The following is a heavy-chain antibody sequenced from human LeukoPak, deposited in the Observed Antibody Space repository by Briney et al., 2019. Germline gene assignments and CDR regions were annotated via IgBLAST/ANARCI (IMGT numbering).Heavy chain of an antibody. CDR3: ATVGGVRATDYYYYYMDV. CDR2: FDPQDGET. J-gene: IGHJ6*03. V-gene: IGHV1-24*01. Sequence: ASVKVSCKVSGYTLTELSMHWGRHPPGKGLEGMGGFDPQDGETIYAQNFQGRVTMNEDASTDTAYMELSSLRSEDTAVYYCATVGGVRATDYYYYYMDVWGKGTTVTVSS. CDR1: GYTLTELS. D-gene: IGHD3-10*02.